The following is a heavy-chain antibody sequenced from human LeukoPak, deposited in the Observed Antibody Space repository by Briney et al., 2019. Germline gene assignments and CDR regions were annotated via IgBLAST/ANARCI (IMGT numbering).Heavy chain of an antibody. CDR3: ARGPAGTFFRYFDY. D-gene: IGHD6-13*01. CDR2: IKQDGSEK. J-gene: IGHJ4*02. Sequence: GGSLRLSCAASGFTFSSYWMSWVRQAPGKGLEWVANIKQDGSEKYYVDSVKGRFTISRDNAKNSLYLQMNSLRAEDTAVYYCARGPAGTFFRYFDYWGQGTLVTVSS. CDR1: GFTFSSYW. V-gene: IGHV3-7*01.